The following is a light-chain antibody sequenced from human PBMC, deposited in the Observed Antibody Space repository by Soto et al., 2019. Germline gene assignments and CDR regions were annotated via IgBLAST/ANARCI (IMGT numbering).Light chain of an antibody. V-gene: IGKV3-20*01. CDR2: GAS. CDR1: QSVSSGY. J-gene: IGKJ4*01. Sequence: EIVLTQSPGTLSLSPGERATLSCRASQSVSSGYLAWYQQKPGQAPSLRIYGASSRATGIPDRCSGSGSGADFTLTISRLEPEDFAVYYCQQYGRSPLTFGGGTKVEIK. CDR3: QQYGRSPLT.